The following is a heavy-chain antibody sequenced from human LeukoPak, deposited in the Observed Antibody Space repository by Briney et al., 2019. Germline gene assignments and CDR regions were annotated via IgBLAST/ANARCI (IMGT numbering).Heavy chain of an antibody. D-gene: IGHD6-13*01. CDR1: GGSISSYY. Sequence: SETLSLTCTVSGGSISSYYWSWIRQPPGKGLEWIGHIYYSGSTNYNPSLKSRVTISVDTSKNQFSLKLSSVTAADTAVYYCARVAYSSSWYLDSAFDYWGQGTLVTVSS. V-gene: IGHV4-59*01. CDR3: ARVAYSSSWYLDSAFDY. CDR2: IYYSGST. J-gene: IGHJ4*02.